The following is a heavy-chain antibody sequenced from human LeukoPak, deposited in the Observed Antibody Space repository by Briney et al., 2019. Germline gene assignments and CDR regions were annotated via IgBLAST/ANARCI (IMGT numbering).Heavy chain of an antibody. CDR1: GYTFTGYY. CDR2: INPNSGGT. D-gene: IGHD6-13*01. J-gene: IGHJ4*02. CDR3: ARATSSSWFAFDY. V-gene: IGHV1-2*02. Sequence: ASVKVSCKTAGYTFTGYYMHWVRQAPGPGLEWMGWINPNSGGTNYAQKFQGRVTMTRDTSISTAYMELSRLRSDDTAVYYCARATSSSWFAFDYWGQGTLVTISS.